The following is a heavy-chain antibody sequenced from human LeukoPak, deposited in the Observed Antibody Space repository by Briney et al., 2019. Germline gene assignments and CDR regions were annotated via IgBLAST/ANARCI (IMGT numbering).Heavy chain of an antibody. V-gene: IGHV3-23*01. CDR1: GFTFSSYA. CDR2: ISGSGGST. CDR3: TRTYRTIFGVAH. Sequence: GGSLRLSCAASGFTFSSYAMSWVRQAPGKGLEWVSGISGSGGSTYYADSVKGRFTISRDNSKNTLYLQMNSLRAEDTAVYYCTRTYRTIFGVAHWGQGTLVTVSS. D-gene: IGHD3-3*01. J-gene: IGHJ4*02.